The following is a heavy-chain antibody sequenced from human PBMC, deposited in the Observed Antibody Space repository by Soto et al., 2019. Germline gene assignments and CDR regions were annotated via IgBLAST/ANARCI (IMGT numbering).Heavy chain of an antibody. D-gene: IGHD3-10*01. J-gene: IGHJ4*02. CDR3: AKQRAGFGSGSDTYYFDN. CDR2: ISGSGGST. V-gene: IGHV3-23*04. CDR1: GVTFSTYA. Sequence: VQLVESGGGLVQPGGSLRLSCIASGVTFSTYAMSWVRQAPGKGLEWVSAISGSGGSTYYADSVKGRFTISRDNSKNTLYLQMNSLRAEDTAVYYCAKQRAGFGSGSDTYYFDNWGQGTLVTVSS.